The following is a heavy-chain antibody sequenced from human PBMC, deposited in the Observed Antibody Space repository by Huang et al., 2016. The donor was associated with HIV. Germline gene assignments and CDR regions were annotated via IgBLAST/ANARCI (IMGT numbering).Heavy chain of an antibody. CDR1: GYTCSSHG. V-gene: IGHV1-18*01. Sequence: QIQLVQSGPEVKKPAASVKFSCKASGYTCSSHGISWVRQAPGQGPEWMGWDSADSGYTNYAQKFQGRVTMTADTSASTAYMDWRGLTSDDTAVYYCARVPSDHFSDYWGQGTLVTVSS. CDR2: DSADSGYT. CDR3: ARVPSDHFSDY. J-gene: IGHJ4*02.